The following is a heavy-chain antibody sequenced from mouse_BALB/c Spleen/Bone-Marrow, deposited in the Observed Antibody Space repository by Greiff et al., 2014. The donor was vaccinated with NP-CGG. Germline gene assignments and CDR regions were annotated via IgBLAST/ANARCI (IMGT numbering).Heavy chain of an antibody. CDR2: ISDGVSYA. V-gene: IGHV5-4*02. Sequence: EVQVVESGGGLVKPGGSLKLSCAASGFTFSDYYMFWVRQTPEKRLEWVATISDGVSYAHYPDSVKGRFTISRDNARNNLYLQMSSLKSEDTAMYYCARAPPYDFYAMDYWGQGTSVTVSS. D-gene: IGHD2-13*01. CDR1: GFTFSDYY. CDR3: ARAPPYDFYAMDY. J-gene: IGHJ4*01.